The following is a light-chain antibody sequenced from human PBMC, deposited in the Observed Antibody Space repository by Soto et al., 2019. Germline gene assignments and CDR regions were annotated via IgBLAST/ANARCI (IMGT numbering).Light chain of an antibody. V-gene: IGKV3-20*01. J-gene: IGKJ1*01. CDR1: QSVSSSY. Sequence: EIVLTQSPGTLSLSPGERATLSCRASQSVSSSYLAWYQQKPGQAPRLLIYGASSRATGIPDRFSGSGSGTDFXXXXTRLEPEDFAVYYCQQYGSSPPWTFGQGTKVEIK. CDR2: GAS. CDR3: QQYGSSPPWT.